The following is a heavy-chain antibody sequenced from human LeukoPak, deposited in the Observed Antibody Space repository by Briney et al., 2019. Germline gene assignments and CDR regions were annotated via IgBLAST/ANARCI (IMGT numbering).Heavy chain of an antibody. CDR2: IKLDGSEA. J-gene: IGHJ6*03. D-gene: IGHD6-25*01. CDR1: GFTFSNYW. V-gene: IGHV3-7*01. Sequence: PGGSLRLSCVASGFTFSNYWMTWVRQAPGKGLEWVANIKLDGSEAYYVDSVKGRFTISRDNTQNSLYLQMNSLRAGDTAVYYCARDRGRYYMDVWGKGTTVTISS. CDR3: ARDRGRYYMDV.